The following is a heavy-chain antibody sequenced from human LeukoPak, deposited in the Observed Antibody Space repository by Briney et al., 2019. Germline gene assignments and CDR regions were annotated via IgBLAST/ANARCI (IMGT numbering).Heavy chain of an antibody. Sequence: SETLSSTCAVSGGSIRSSSYYWGWIRQPPGKGLEWIGYISHSGSTNYNPSLTSRVTISVDTSRNQFSLKLSSVTAADTAVYYCARQGHSYAHIDYWGQGTLVTVSS. D-gene: IGHD3-10*01. CDR2: ISHSGST. V-gene: IGHV4-61*05. CDR1: GGSIRSSSYY. CDR3: ARQGHSYAHIDY. J-gene: IGHJ4*02.